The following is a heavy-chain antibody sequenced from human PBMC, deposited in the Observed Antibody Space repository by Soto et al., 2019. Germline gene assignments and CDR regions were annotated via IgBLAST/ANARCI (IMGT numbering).Heavy chain of an antibody. J-gene: IGHJ6*03. CDR1: GGSISSSSYY. V-gene: IGHV4-39*01. Sequence: QLQLQESGPGLVKPSETLSLTCTVSGGSISSSSYYWGWIRQPPGKGLEWIGSIYYSGRTYYNPSLKSLVTISVDTSKNQFSLKLSSVTAADTAVYYCASTSMTTVTNTYYYYYMDVWGKGTTVTVSS. CDR2: IYYSGRT. D-gene: IGHD4-4*01. CDR3: ASTSMTTVTNTYYYYYMDV.